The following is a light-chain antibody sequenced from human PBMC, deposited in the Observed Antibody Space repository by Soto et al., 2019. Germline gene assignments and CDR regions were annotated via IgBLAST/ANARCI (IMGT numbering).Light chain of an antibody. CDR1: RSNIGGNT. Sequence: QSVLTQAPSASGTPGQRVVISCSGSRSNIGGNTVNWYQHLPGTAPTLLIYSNIHRPSGVPDRFSGSKSGTSASLAIRGLQSEDEADYYCAAWDDSLNGFVFGTGTKLTVL. J-gene: IGLJ1*01. V-gene: IGLV1-44*01. CDR3: AAWDDSLNGFV. CDR2: SNI.